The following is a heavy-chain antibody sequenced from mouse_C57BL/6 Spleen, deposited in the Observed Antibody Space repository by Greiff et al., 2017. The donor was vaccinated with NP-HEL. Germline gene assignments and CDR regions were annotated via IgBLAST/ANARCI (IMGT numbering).Heavy chain of an antibody. CDR2: ISSGGDYI. CDR3: TRVSMVTTGFAY. D-gene: IGHD2-2*01. Sequence: EVKLVESGEGLVKPGGSLKLSCAASGFTFSSYAMSWVRQTPEKRLEWVAYISSGGDYIYYADTVKGRFTISRDNARNTLYLPMSSLKSEDTAMYYCTRVSMVTTGFAYWGQGTLVTVSA. J-gene: IGHJ3*01. CDR1: GFTFSSYA. V-gene: IGHV5-9-1*02.